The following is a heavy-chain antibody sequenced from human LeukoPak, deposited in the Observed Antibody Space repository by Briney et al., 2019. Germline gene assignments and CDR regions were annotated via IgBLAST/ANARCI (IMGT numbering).Heavy chain of an antibody. Sequence: GGSLRLSCAASGFTFRNAWMSWVRQAPGKGLEWVGRIKSKTDGGTTDYAASVKGRFTISRDNSKNTMYLQMSSLRAEDTAVYYCAKIRLEESATGYWGQGTLVTVSS. CDR2: IKSKTDGGTT. CDR3: AKIRLEESATGY. CDR1: GFTFRNAW. J-gene: IGHJ4*02. D-gene: IGHD2-15*01. V-gene: IGHV3-15*01.